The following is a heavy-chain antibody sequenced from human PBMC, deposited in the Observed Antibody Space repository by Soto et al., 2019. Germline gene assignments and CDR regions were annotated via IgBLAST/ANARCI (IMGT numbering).Heavy chain of an antibody. J-gene: IGHJ6*02. CDR1: GFTFSSYW. V-gene: IGHV3-7*04. CDR3: ARFYYDSSGYLPSPYYYYYGMDV. D-gene: IGHD3-22*01. CDR2: IKQDGSEK. Sequence: SGGSLRLSCAASGFTFSSYWMSWVRQAPGKGLEWVANIKQDGSEKYYVDSVKGRFTISRDNAKNSLYLQTNSLRAEDTAVYYCARFYYDSSGYLPSPYYYYYGMDVWGQGTTVTVSS.